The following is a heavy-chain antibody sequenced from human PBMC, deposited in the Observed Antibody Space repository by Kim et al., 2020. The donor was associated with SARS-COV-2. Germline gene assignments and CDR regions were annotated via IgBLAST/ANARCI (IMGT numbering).Heavy chain of an antibody. D-gene: IGHD5-12*01. V-gene: IGHV3-11*01. Sequence: GGSLRLSCATSGFTFSDYYMSWIRQAPGKGLEWLSYINSSGDIIYYADSVKGRFTISRDNAKNSVYLQMDSLRAEDTAVYYCARRGYRHYFDYWGQGTLVTVSS. CDR1: GFTFSDYY. J-gene: IGHJ4*02. CDR2: INSSGDII. CDR3: ARRGYRHYFDY.